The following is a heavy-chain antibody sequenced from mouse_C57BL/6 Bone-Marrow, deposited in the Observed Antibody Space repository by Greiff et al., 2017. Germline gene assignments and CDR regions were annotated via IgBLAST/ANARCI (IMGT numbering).Heavy chain of an antibody. D-gene: IGHD1-1*01. Sequence: VQLQQPGAELVMPGASVKLSCKASGYTFTSYWMHWVKQRPGQGLEWIGEIDPSDSYTNYNQKFKGKSTLTVDKSSSTAYMQLSSLTSEDSAVYYCAREGTTVVDWYFDVWGTGTTVTVSS. J-gene: IGHJ1*03. CDR2: IDPSDSYT. CDR3: AREGTTVVDWYFDV. V-gene: IGHV1-69*01. CDR1: GYTFTSYW.